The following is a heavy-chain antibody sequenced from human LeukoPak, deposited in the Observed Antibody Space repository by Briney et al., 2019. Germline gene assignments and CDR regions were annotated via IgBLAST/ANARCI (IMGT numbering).Heavy chain of an antibody. CDR3: ARGTGITIFGVVTGNWFDP. D-gene: IGHD3-3*01. CDR2: IIPIFGTA. V-gene: IGHV1-69*05. J-gene: IGHJ5*02. CDR1: GGTFSSYA. Sequence: SVKVSCKASGGTFSSYAISWVRQAPGQGLEWMGGIIPIFGTANYAQKFQGRVTITTDESTSTAYMELSSLRSEDTAVYCCARGTGITIFGVVTGNWFDPWGQGTLVTVSS.